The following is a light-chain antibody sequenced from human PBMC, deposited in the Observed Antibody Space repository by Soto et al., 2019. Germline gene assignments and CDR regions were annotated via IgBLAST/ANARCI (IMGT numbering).Light chain of an antibody. J-gene: IGLJ1*01. CDR3: SSYAGSNNLGV. CDR2: EVV. CDR1: RSDIGYYNY. V-gene: IGLV2-8*01. Sequence: QSALTQPPSASGSPGQSVTIYCTGTRSDIGYYNYVSWYQQHPGKAPKLIIYEVVKRPSGVPDRFSGSKSGNTASLTVSGLQAEDEADYYCSSYAGSNNLGVFGTGTKLTVL.